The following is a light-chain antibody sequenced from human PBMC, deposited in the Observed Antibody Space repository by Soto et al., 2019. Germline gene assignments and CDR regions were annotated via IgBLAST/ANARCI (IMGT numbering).Light chain of an antibody. CDR3: SSYAGSTL. Sequence: QSALTQPSSASGSPGQSVTISCTGTSSDVGGYNYVSWYQQHPGKAPKLMIYEVSKRPSGVPDRFSGSKSGNTASLTVSGLQAEDEADYYCSSYAGSTLFGTGTKLTVL. CDR2: EVS. J-gene: IGLJ1*01. CDR1: SSDVGGYNY. V-gene: IGLV2-8*01.